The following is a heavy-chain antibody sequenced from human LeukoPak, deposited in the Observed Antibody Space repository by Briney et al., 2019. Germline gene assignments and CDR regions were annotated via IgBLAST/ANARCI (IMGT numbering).Heavy chain of an antibody. J-gene: IGHJ4*02. CDR2: ISGSSDHI. D-gene: IGHD6-19*01. Sequence: GGSLRLSCVASGFTFSRYTMNWVRQAPGKGLEWVSAISGSSDHIHYADSMKGRFTISRDNAKNSLYLQMDSLTAEDTAVYYCARDFFDSSGHYYDAYWGQGTLVTVSS. CDR3: ARDFFDSSGHYYDAY. V-gene: IGHV3-21*01. CDR1: GFTFSRYT.